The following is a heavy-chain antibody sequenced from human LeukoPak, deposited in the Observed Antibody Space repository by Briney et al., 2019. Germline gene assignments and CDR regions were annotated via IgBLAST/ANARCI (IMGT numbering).Heavy chain of an antibody. CDR2: INPNSGGT. CDR1: GYTFTGDY. V-gene: IGHV1-2*02. Sequence: ASVKVSCKASGYTFTGDYMHWVRQAPGQGLEWMGWINPNSGGTNYAQKFQGRVTMTRDTSISTAYMELSRLRSDDTAVYYCARHSSSSFYYYYGMDVWGQGTTVTVSS. CDR3: ARHSSSSFYYYYGMDV. D-gene: IGHD6-6*01. J-gene: IGHJ6*02.